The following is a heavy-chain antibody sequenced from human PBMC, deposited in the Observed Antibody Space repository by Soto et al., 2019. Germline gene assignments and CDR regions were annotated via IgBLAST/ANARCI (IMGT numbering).Heavy chain of an antibody. J-gene: IGHJ5*02. CDR3: ARALWGPAGHINWFDP. CDR2: ISTSSSYT. Sequence: GGSLRLSCAASGFTFSDYYMSWIRQAPGKGLEWVSYISTSSSYTKYANSVKGRFTISRDNAKNSLYLQMNSLRAEDTAVYYCARALWGPAGHINWFDPWGQGTLVTVSS. V-gene: IGHV3-11*05. CDR1: GFTFSDYY. D-gene: IGHD2-2*01.